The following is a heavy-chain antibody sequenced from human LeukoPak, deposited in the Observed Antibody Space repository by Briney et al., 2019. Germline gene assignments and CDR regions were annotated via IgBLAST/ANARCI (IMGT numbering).Heavy chain of an antibody. Sequence: SETLSLTCAAYGGSLINYYWSWIRQSPGKGLEWIGDIDHSGGTSYNPALRSRATMSIDPSRNQFYLKINSVTASDTAVYYCAMVLWQSARPGPWDQGSLVTVSS. V-gene: IGHV4-34*01. CDR3: AMVLWQSARPGP. J-gene: IGHJ5*02. D-gene: IGHD2/OR15-2a*01. CDR2: IDHSGGT. CDR1: GGSLINYY.